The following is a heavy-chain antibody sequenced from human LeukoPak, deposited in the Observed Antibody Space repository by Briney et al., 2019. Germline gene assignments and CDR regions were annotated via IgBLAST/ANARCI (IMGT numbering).Heavy chain of an antibody. CDR1: GYTFTSYY. CDR2: INPNSGGT. J-gene: IGHJ1*01. Sequence: ASVKVSCKASGYTFTSYYMHWVRQAPGQGLEWMGRINPNSGGTNYAQKFQGRVTMTRDTSISTAYMELSRLRSDDTAVYYCASAFYESSDTAMVTRYFQHWGQGTLVTVSS. V-gene: IGHV1-2*06. D-gene: IGHD5-18*01. CDR3: ASAFYESSDTAMVTRYFQH.